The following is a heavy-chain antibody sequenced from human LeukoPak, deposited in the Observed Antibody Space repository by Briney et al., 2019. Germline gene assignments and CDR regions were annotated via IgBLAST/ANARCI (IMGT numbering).Heavy chain of an antibody. D-gene: IGHD2-15*01. Sequence: GGSLRLSYAASGFTFSSYSMNWVRQAPGKGLEWVSSISSSSSYIYYADSVKGRFTISRDNAKNSLYLQMNSLRAEDTAVYYCARGLVGDPADYWGQGTLVTVSS. CDR2: ISSSSSYI. CDR1: GFTFSSYS. V-gene: IGHV3-21*01. J-gene: IGHJ4*02. CDR3: ARGLVGDPADY.